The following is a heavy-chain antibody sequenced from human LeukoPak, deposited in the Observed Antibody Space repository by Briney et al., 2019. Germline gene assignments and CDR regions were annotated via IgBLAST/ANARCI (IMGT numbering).Heavy chain of an antibody. CDR3: VLGFGAVLLQD. D-gene: IGHD3-16*01. CDR2: VYGDYT. Sequence: SETLSLTCDVSGASISDRTWWSWVRQSQGKGLEWIGEVYGDYTNYNPSLQSRVTVSVDRSNNQFSLNLKSLTAADTAVYFCVLGFGAVLLQDWGQGIQVTVSS. CDR1: GASISDRTW. J-gene: IGHJ4*02. V-gene: IGHV4-4*02.